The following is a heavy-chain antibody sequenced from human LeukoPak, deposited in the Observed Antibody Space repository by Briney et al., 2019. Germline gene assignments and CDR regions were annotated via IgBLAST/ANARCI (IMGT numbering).Heavy chain of an antibody. D-gene: IGHD1-1*01. Sequence: GGSLRLSCAASGFSFITYWMHWVRQAPGKGLVWVSRINTDGSRTTYVDSVKGRFTISRDNSKNTLYLQMNSLRVEDTAVYYCAKGTRTTGTHYFDSWGQGTLVTVSS. CDR2: INTDGSRT. J-gene: IGHJ4*02. CDR3: AKGTRTTGTHYFDS. V-gene: IGHV3-74*01. CDR1: GFSFITYW.